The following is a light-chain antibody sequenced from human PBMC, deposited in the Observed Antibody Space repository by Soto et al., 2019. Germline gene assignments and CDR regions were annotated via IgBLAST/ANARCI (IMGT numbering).Light chain of an antibody. CDR1: QTISDW. V-gene: IGKV1-5*01. J-gene: IGKJ1*01. CDR2: DAS. CDR3: LQDYNYPRT. Sequence: DIQMTQSPSTLSASVGDRVTITCRASQTISDWLAWYQQKPGKAPKVLIYDASSLESGVPSRFSGSGSGTDFTLTISSLQPEDFASYYCLQDYNYPRTFGQGTKVDIK.